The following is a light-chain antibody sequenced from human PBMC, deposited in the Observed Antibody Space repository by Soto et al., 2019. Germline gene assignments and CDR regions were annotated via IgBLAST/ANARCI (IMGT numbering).Light chain of an antibody. CDR1: QSVSSN. V-gene: IGKV3-15*01. J-gene: IGKJ1*01. CDR2: GAS. Sequence: EIVMTQSPATLSVSPGERVTLSCRASQSVSSNLAWYQQKPGQAPRLLIYGASTRATGIPARFSGSGSGPEFTLTISSLQSEDFAVYYCQQYNNWPRTFGQGTKVDIK. CDR3: QQYNNWPRT.